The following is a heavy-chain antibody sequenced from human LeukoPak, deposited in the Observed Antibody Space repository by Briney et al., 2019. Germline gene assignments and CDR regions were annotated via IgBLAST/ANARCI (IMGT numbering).Heavy chain of an antibody. Sequence: ASVKVSCKASGYTFTSYDINWVRQATGQGLEWMGRMNPNSGNTGYAQKFQGRVTMTRNASISTAYMELSSLRSEDTAVYYCARGAYYYGSGSRYYYGMDVWGQGTTVTVSS. CDR1: GYTFTSYD. D-gene: IGHD3-10*01. V-gene: IGHV1-8*01. CDR3: ARGAYYYGSGSRYYYGMDV. CDR2: MNPNSGNT. J-gene: IGHJ6*02.